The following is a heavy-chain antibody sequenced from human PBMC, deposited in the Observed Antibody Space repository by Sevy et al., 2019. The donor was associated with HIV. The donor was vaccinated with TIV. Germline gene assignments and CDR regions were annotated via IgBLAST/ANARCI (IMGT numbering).Heavy chain of an antibody. Sequence: SETLSLTCSVSGGSISSSNWWSWVRQPPGKGLEWIGEIYRSGSTNYNPSLKSRVTISVDKSKNQFSLKLSSVTAADTAVYYCARDGGIAAAGTENYYYYYMDVWGKGTTVTVSS. CDR1: GGSISSSNW. CDR3: ARDGGIAAAGTENYYYYYMDV. D-gene: IGHD6-13*01. J-gene: IGHJ6*03. V-gene: IGHV4-4*02. CDR2: IYRSGST.